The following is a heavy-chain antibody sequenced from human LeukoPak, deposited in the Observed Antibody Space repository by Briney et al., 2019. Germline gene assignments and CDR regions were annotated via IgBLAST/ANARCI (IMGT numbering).Heavy chain of an antibody. CDR3: ARDSSTDDYFDY. J-gene: IGHJ4*02. D-gene: IGHD4-11*01. Sequence: SETQSLTCTVSGGSISSYYWSWLRQPPGKGLEWIGYIYYSGSTNYNPSLKSRVTISVDTSKNQFSLKLSSVTAADTAVYYCARDSSTDDYFDYWGQGTLVTVSS. V-gene: IGHV4-59*01. CDR2: IYYSGST. CDR1: GGSISSYY.